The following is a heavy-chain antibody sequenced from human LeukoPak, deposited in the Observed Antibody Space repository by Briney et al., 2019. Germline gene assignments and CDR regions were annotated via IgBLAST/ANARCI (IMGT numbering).Heavy chain of an antibody. CDR3: AIISFVSSGYYKEPIDY. CDR2: IIPIFGTA. D-gene: IGHD3-22*01. J-gene: IGHJ4*02. CDR1: GGTFSSYA. V-gene: IGHV1-69*06. Sequence: SVKVSCKASGGTFSSYAISWVRQAPGQGLEWMGGIIPIFGTANYAQKFQGRVTITADKSTSTVYMELSSLRSEDTAVYYCAIISFVSSGYYKEPIDYWGQGTLVTVSS.